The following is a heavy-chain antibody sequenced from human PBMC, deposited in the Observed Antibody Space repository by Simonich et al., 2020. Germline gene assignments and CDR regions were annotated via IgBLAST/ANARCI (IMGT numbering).Heavy chain of an antibody. Sequence: QLQLQESGPGLVKPSETLSLTSTVSGGSISSSSYYWGWIRQPPGKGLEWIGRIYYSGSTNYNPSLKSRVTISVATTRIQFSLKLSSVTAADTAVYDCARHAGFAFDIWGQGTMVTVSS. CDR3: ARHAGFAFDI. V-gene: IGHV4-39*01. CDR2: IYYSGST. J-gene: IGHJ3*02. CDR1: GGSISSSSYY. D-gene: IGHD6-13*01.